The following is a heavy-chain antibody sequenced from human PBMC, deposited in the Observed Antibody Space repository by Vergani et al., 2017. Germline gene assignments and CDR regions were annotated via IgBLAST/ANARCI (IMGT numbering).Heavy chain of an antibody. CDR3: ASYTFGGVIVTGFLDY. Sequence: QLQLQESGPGLVKPSETLSLTCTVSGGSISSSSYYWGWIRQPPGKGLEWIGSIYYSGSTYYNPSLKSRVTISVDTSKNQFSLKLSSVTAADTAVYYCASYTFGGVIVTGFLDYWGQGTLVTVSS. CDR2: IYYSGST. V-gene: IGHV4-39*07. J-gene: IGHJ4*02. CDR1: GGSISSSSYY. D-gene: IGHD3-16*02.